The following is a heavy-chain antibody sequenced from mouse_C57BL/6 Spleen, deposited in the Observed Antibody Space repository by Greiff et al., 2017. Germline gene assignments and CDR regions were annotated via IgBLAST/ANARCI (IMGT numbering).Heavy chain of an antibody. V-gene: IGHV1-22*01. Sequence: EVQLQQSGPELVKPGASVKMSCKASGYTFTDYNMHWVKQSNGKSLEWIGYINPNNGGTSYNQKFKGKATLTVNKSSSTAYMELRSLTSEDSAVYYCAREGLLHTNAMDYWGQGTSVTVSS. CDR3: AREGLLHTNAMDY. CDR2: INPNNGGT. J-gene: IGHJ4*01. CDR1: GYTFTDYN. D-gene: IGHD2-3*01.